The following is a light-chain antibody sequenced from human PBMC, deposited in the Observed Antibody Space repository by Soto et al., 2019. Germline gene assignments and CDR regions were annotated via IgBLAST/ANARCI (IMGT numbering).Light chain of an antibody. CDR2: EVS. Sequence: QSVLTQPASVSGSPGQSITISCTGTSSDSGNDDFVSWYQQVPGTAPKAMIYEVSSRPSGVSNRFSGSKSGNPASLTISGLQAEDEAYYYCSSYTTSTSFFLFGGGTKVTVL. J-gene: IGLJ2*01. CDR3: SSYTTSTSFFL. CDR1: SSDSGNDDF. V-gene: IGLV2-14*01.